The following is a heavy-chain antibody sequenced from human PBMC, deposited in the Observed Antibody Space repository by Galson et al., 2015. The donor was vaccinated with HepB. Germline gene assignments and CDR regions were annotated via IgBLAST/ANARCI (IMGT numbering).Heavy chain of an antibody. CDR2: IDPSDSYT. CDR3: ARVRGSSGYYGELDY. J-gene: IGHJ4*02. CDR1: GYSFTSYW. D-gene: IGHD3-22*01. Sequence: QSGAEVKKPGESLRISCKGSGYSFTSYWISWVRQMPGKGLEWMGRIDPSDSYTNYSPSFQGHVTISADKSISTAYLQWSSLKASDTAVYYCARVRGSSGYYGELDYWGQGTLVTVSS. V-gene: IGHV5-10-1*01.